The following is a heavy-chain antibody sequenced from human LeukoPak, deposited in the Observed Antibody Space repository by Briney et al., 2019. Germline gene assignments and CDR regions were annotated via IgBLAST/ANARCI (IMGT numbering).Heavy chain of an antibody. J-gene: IGHJ4*02. V-gene: IGHV4-34*01. Sequence: SETLSLTCAVYGGSFSGYYWSWIRQPPGKGLEWIGEINHSGSTNYNPSLKSRVTISVDTSKNQFSLKLSSVTAADTAVYYCARSSYRRDYWGQGTLVTVSS. D-gene: IGHD6-6*01. CDR3: ARSSYRRDY. CDR1: GGSFSGYY. CDR2: INHSGST.